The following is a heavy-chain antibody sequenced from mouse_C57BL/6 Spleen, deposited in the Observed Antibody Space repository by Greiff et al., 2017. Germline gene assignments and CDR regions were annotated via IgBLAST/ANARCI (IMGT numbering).Heavy chain of an antibody. J-gene: IGHJ2*01. CDR2: IDPSGSYT. CDR3: ARAGYVPIFAY. CDR1: GYTFTSYW. D-gene: IGHD3-1*01. V-gene: IGHV1-69*01. Sequence: VQLQQPGAELVMPGASVKLSCKASGYTFTSYWMHWVKQRPGQGLEWIGEIDPSGSYTNYNQKFKGKSTFTVDNSSSTAYMQLSSLTSEDSAVYYCARAGYVPIFAYWGQGTTLTVSS.